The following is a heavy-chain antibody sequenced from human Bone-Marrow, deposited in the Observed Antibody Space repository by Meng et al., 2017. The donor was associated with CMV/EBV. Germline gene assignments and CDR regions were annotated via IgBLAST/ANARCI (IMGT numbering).Heavy chain of an antibody. Sequence: GSLRLSCTVSGGSISSSSYYWGWIRQPPGKGLEWIGSIYYSGSTYYNPSLKSRVTISVDTSKNQFSLKLSSVTAADTAVYYCARAFPEGGFGELNLFDYWGQGTLVTVSS. CDR3: ARAFPEGGFGELNLFDY. CDR2: IYYSGST. D-gene: IGHD3-10*01. CDR1: GGSISSSSYY. J-gene: IGHJ4*02. V-gene: IGHV4-39*07.